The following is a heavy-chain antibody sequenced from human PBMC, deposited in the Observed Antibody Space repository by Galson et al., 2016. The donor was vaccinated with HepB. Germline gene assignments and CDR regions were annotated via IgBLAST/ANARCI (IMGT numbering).Heavy chain of an antibody. D-gene: IGHD3-3*01. V-gene: IGHV3-11*01. Sequence: SLRLSCAASGFMFSAYVMAWIRQTPEKGLQCVAYISARSDVIYHVDSAEGRFTISRDNAQSSLFLQMNSLRVEDSAIYYCVRGDYGFDIWGQGTTVTVSS. CDR3: VRGDYGFDI. CDR1: GFMFSAYV. CDR2: ISARSDVI. J-gene: IGHJ6*02.